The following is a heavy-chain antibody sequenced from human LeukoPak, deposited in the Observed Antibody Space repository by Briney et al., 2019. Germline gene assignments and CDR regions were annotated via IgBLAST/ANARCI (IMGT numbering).Heavy chain of an antibody. J-gene: IGHJ4*02. CDR1: GFTFDDYA. D-gene: IGHD3-16*01. Sequence: PGGSLRLSCAASGFTFDDYAMHWVRQAPGKGLEWVSGISWNSGSIGYADSVKGRFTISRDNAKNSLYLQMNSLRAEDMALYYCAKVPYDQFGGATHFDYWGQGTLVTVSS. V-gene: IGHV3-9*03. CDR2: ISWNSGSI. CDR3: AKVPYDQFGGATHFDY.